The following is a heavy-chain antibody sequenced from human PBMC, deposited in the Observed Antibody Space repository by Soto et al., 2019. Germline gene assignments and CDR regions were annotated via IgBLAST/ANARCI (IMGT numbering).Heavy chain of an antibody. CDR3: ARVNDILTGYNIDY. CDR1: GGSFSGYY. D-gene: IGHD3-9*01. CDR2: INHSGST. V-gene: IGHV4-34*01. J-gene: IGHJ4*02. Sequence: PSETLSLTCAVYGGSFSGYYWSWIRQPPGKGLEWIGEINHSGSTNYNPSLKSRVTISVDTSKNQFSLKLSSLTAADTAVYYCARVNDILTGYNIDYWGQGTLVTVSP.